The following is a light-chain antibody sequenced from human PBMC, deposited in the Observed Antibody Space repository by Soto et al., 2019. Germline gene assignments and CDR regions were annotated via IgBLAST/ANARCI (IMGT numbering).Light chain of an antibody. J-gene: IGLJ2*01. CDR3: QSYDSSLSGSVV. Sequence: QSVLTQPPSVSGAPGQRVTISCTGSSSNIGAGYDVHWYQQLPGTAPKLLIYGNSXRPSXXXXXXXGSKSGTSASLAITGXQAEDEADYYCQSYDSSLSGSVVFGGGTKLTVL. CDR2: GNS. CDR1: SSNIGAGYD. V-gene: IGLV1-40*01.